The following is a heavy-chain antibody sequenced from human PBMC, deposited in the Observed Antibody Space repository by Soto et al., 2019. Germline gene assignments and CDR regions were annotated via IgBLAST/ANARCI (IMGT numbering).Heavy chain of an antibody. CDR2: ISGSGAGT. CDR3: AKAKEDNYYYYAMDV. CDR1: GFTFSSYA. J-gene: IGHJ6*02. D-gene: IGHD2-15*01. V-gene: IGHV3-23*01. Sequence: GGSLRLSCAASGFTFSSYAMSWVRQAPGKGLEWVSVISGSGAGTYYADSVKGRFTISRDNSKKTLYLLMNSLRAEDTALYYCAKAKEDNYYYYAMDVWGQGTTVTVSS.